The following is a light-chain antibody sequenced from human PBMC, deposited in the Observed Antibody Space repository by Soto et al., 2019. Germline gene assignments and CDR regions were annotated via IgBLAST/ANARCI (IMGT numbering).Light chain of an antibody. Sequence: ESMLTQSPGTLSLSPGERATLSCRASQSISSRYLTWYQHKPGQAPRLLIYGASIRATGIPDRFSGSGSGTDFTLTISRLEPEDFAVYYCQQFRISPPAFTFGQGTKLEI. CDR1: QSISSRY. J-gene: IGKJ2*01. V-gene: IGKV3-20*01. CDR2: GAS. CDR3: QQFRISPPAFT.